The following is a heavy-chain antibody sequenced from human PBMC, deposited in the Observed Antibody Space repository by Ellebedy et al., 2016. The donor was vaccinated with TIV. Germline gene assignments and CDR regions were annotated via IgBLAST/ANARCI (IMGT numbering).Heavy chain of an antibody. J-gene: IGHJ2*01. CDR1: GFTFSRYW. D-gene: IGHD5-12*01. CDR2: IYTDGSST. CDR3: ARDDDPNSGYDPYYYFDL. Sequence: GESLKISCAASGFTFSRYWMHWVRQAPGKGLEWVSRIYTDGSSTNYADSVKGRFTISRDNAKNILYLQMNSLRAEDTAVYYCARDDDPNSGYDPYYYFDLWGRGTLVTVSS. V-gene: IGHV3-74*01.